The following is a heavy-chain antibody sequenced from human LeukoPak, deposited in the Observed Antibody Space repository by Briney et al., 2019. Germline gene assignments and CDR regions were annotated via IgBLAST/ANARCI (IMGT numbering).Heavy chain of an antibody. CDR3: ASSPPLVGAEYYFDY. Sequence: GGSLRLSCAASAFTFSSYAMSWVRQAPGKGLEWVSAISGSGGGTYYADSVKGRFTISRDNSKNTLYLQMNSLRAEDTAVYYCASSPPLVGAEYYFDYWGQGTLVTVSS. CDR1: AFTFSSYA. V-gene: IGHV3-23*01. CDR2: ISGSGGGT. J-gene: IGHJ4*02. D-gene: IGHD1-26*01.